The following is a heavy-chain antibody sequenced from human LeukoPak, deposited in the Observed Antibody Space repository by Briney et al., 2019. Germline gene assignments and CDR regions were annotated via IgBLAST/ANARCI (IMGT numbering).Heavy chain of an antibody. Sequence: ASVKVSCKASGGTFSSYAISWVRQAPGQGLEWMGRINPNSGGTNYAQKFQGRVTMTRDTSISTAYMELSRLRSDDTAVYYCARGSSSGYYYYGMDVWGQGTTVTVSS. D-gene: IGHD6-6*01. CDR3: ARGSSSGYYYYGMDV. V-gene: IGHV1-2*06. J-gene: IGHJ6*02. CDR1: GGTFSSYA. CDR2: INPNSGGT.